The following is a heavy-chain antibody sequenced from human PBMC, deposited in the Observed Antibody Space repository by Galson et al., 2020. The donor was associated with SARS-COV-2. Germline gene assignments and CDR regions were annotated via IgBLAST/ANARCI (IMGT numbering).Heavy chain of an antibody. CDR3: ATGPAMTTVTTGSWFDP. J-gene: IGHJ5*02. V-gene: IGHV1-24*01. Sequence: ASVKVSCQVSGYTLTELSMHWVRQAPGKGLEWMGGFDPEDGETIHAQKFQGRVTMTEDTSTDTAYMELSSLRSEDTAVYYCATGPAMTTVTTGSWFDPWGQGTLVTVSS. CDR2: FDPEDGET. D-gene: IGHD4-4*01. CDR1: GYTLTELS.